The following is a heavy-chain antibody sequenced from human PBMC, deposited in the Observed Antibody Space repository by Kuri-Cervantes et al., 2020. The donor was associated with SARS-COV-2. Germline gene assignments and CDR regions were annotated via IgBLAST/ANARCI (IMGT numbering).Heavy chain of an antibody. D-gene: IGHD3-9*01. CDR3: AKDDILTGYTPLWY. J-gene: IGHJ4*02. Sequence: GGSLRLSCAASGFTFSSYAMSWVRQAPGKGLEWVSAISGSGGSTYYADSVKGRFTISRDNSKNTPYLQMNSLRAEDTAVYYCAKDDILTGYTPLWYWGQGTLVTVSS. V-gene: IGHV3-23*01. CDR2: ISGSGGST. CDR1: GFTFSSYA.